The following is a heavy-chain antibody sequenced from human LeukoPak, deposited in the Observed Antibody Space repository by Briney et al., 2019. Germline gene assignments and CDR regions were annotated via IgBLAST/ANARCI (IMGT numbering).Heavy chain of an antibody. Sequence: ASVKVSFKASGYTFTGYYMHWVRQAPGQGLEWMGWINPNSGGTNYAQKFQGRVTMTRDTSISTAYMELSRLRSDDTAVYYCARVGVRGIPRGYFDYCGQGTLVTVSS. D-gene: IGHD3-10*01. V-gene: IGHV1-2*02. CDR1: GYTFTGYY. CDR2: INPNSGGT. CDR3: ARVGVRGIPRGYFDY. J-gene: IGHJ4*02.